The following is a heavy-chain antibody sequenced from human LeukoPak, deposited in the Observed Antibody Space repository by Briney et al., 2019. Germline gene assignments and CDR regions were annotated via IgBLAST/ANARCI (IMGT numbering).Heavy chain of an antibody. CDR1: GGSINSYY. CDR2: IHYSGST. Sequence: SETLSLTCTVAGGSINSYYWSWIRQPPGKGLQWIGCIHYSGSTNYNPSLKSRVTISVDTSKNQFSLKLSSVTAADTAVYYCARTTMVRGTYYMDVWGKGTTVTISS. D-gene: IGHD3-10*01. CDR3: ARTTMVRGTYYMDV. J-gene: IGHJ6*03. V-gene: IGHV4-59*01.